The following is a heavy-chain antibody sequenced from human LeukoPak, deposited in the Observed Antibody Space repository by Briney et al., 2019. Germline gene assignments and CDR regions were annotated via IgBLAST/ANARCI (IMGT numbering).Heavy chain of an antibody. CDR1: GFTFSSYG. J-gene: IGHJ4*02. V-gene: IGHV3-21*01. D-gene: IGHD3-22*01. CDR3: ARDVSSGYYIDY. CDR2: ISTSSSYI. Sequence: GGSLRLSCAASGFTFSSYGMHWVRQAPGKGLGWVSSISTSSSYIYYADSVKGRFTISRDNSKNTLYLQMNSLRAEDTAVYYCARDVSSGYYIDYWGQGTLVTVSS.